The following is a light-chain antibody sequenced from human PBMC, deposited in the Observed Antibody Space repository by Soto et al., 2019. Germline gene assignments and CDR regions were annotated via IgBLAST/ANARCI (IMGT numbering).Light chain of an antibody. J-gene: IGLJ2*01. CDR2: GNS. V-gene: IGLV1-40*01. CDR1: SSNIGAGYD. Sequence: QSVLTQPPSVSGAPGQRVTISCTGSSSNIGAGYDVHWYQQLPGTAPKLLIYGNSNRPSGVPDRFSGSKSGTSASLAITGLQAEDEADYYCQSYASSLSGYVVFGGGTQLTGL. CDR3: QSYASSLSGYVV.